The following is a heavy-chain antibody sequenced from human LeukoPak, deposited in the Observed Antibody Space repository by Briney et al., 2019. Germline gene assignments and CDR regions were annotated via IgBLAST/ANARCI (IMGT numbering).Heavy chain of an antibody. Sequence: GGSLRLSCAASGFTFSSYAMSWVRQAPGKGLEWVSAISGSGGSTYYADSVKGRFTISRDNSKNTLYLQMNSLRAEDTAVYYCARAVYGAIANWFDPWGQGTLVTVSS. D-gene: IGHD4-17*01. CDR3: ARAVYGAIANWFDP. CDR1: GFTFSSYA. V-gene: IGHV3-23*01. J-gene: IGHJ5*02. CDR2: ISGSGGST.